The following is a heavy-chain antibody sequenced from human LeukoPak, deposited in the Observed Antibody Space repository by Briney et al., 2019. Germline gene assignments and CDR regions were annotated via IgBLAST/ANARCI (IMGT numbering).Heavy chain of an antibody. V-gene: IGHV1-8*01. Sequence: ASVKVSCKASGYTFTSYDINWVRQATGQGLEWMGWMNPNSGNTGYTQKFQGRVTMTRNTSISTAYMELSSLRSEDTAVYYCARGEAMHYDILTGYRNYYMDVRGKGTTVTVSS. D-gene: IGHD3-9*01. J-gene: IGHJ6*03. CDR2: MNPNSGNT. CDR1: GYTFTSYD. CDR3: ARGEAMHYDILTGYRNYYMDV.